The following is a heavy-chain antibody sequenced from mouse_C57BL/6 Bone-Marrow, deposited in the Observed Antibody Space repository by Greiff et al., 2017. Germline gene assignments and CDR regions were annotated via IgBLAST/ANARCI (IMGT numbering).Heavy chain of an antibody. D-gene: IGHD2-1*01. CDR2: ISGGSSTI. J-gene: IGHJ3*01. CDR1: GFTFSDYG. Sequence: EVKLMESGGGLVKPGGSLKLSCAASGFTFSDYGMHWVRQAPEKGLEWVAYISGGSSTIYYADTVKGRFTISRDNAKNTLFLQMTSLRSEDTAMYYCARGGNYLFAYWGQGTLVTVSA. V-gene: IGHV5-17*01. CDR3: ARGGNYLFAY.